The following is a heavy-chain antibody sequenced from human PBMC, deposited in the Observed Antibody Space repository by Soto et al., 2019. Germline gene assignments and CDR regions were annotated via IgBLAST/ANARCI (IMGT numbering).Heavy chain of an antibody. CDR3: ARDRGSYALDY. J-gene: IGHJ4*02. CDR1: GYTFTSYG. D-gene: IGHD1-26*01. CDR2: ISAYNGNT. Sequence: QVQLVQSGAEVKKPGASVKVSCKASGYTFTSYGISWVRQAPGQGLECMGWISAYNGNTNYAQKIQGRVTMTTDTSTSTACMELRSLRSADTAVYYWARDRGSYALDYWGQGTLVTVSS. V-gene: IGHV1-18*01.